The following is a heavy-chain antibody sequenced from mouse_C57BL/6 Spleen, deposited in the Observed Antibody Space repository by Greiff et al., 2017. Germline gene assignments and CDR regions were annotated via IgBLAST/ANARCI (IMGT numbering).Heavy chain of an antibody. CDR1: GYTFTDYY. J-gene: IGHJ3*01. CDR2: INPNNGGT. CDR3: SGGDVAWFAY. Sequence: EVQLQQSGPELVKPGASVKISCKASGYTFTDYYMNWVKQSHGKSLEWIGDINPNNGGTSYNQKFKGKATLTLDKSSSTAYMELRSLTSEDSSVYYCSGGDVAWFAYWGQGTLVTVAA. D-gene: IGHD3-3*01. V-gene: IGHV1-26*01.